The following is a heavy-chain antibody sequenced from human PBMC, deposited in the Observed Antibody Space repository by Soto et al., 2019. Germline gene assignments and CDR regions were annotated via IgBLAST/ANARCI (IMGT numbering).Heavy chain of an antibody. J-gene: IGHJ6*02. CDR3: ARDRASYCSSTSCPLYYSGMDV. CDR1: GYTLTAYY. D-gene: IGHD2-2*01. Sequence: ASVKVSCKASGYTLTAYYIHWVRQAPGQGREWMGIVNPGDGSTRYAQMFQGRVTITADESTSTAYMELSSLRSEDTAVYYCARDRASYCSSTSCPLYYSGMDVWGQGTTVTVSS. CDR2: VNPGDGST. V-gene: IGHV1-46*01.